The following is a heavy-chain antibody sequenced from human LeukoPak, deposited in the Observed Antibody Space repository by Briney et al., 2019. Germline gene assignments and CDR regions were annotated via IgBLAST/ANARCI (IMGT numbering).Heavy chain of an antibody. D-gene: IGHD6-19*01. CDR1: GYTFTGYD. J-gene: IGHJ5*02. CDR2: MNPNSGNT. Sequence: EASVKVSCKASGYTFTGYDINWVRQATGQGLEWMGWMNPNSGNTGYAQKFQGRVTMTRNTSINTAYMELTSLRSEDTAVYYCARVAVAGYNWFDPWGQGTPVTVSS. CDR3: ARVAVAGYNWFDP. V-gene: IGHV1-8*01.